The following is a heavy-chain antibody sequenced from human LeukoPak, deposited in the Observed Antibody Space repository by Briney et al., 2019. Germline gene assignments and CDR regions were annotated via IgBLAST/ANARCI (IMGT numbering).Heavy chain of an antibody. D-gene: IGHD3-10*01. CDR1: GFTFSSYS. J-gene: IGHJ4*02. V-gene: IGHV3-21*01. CDR2: ISGSSNYI. Sequence: GGSLRLSCAASGFTFSSYSMNWVRQAPGKGLEWVSSISGSSNYIYYADSVKGRFTISRGNAKNSPYLQMNSLRADDTAVYYCATSYGHLDYWGQGTLVTVSS. CDR3: ATSYGHLDY.